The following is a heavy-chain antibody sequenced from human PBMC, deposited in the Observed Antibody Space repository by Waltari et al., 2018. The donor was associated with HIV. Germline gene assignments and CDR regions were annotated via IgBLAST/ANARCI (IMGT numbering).Heavy chain of an antibody. Sequence: EEQIVASGGEFVPPGRTLRLVCAVYGLTSGAYGMHWVRHVPGKVLGLVSGICWSSRNVEDADSVNGRFISSRYNAKRSLYLDMTSLKSEDTAFYCCAKATERWLQPKFFDFWGQGTLVTVSS. D-gene: IGHD5-18*01. CDR3: AKATERWLQPKFFDF. J-gene: IGHJ4*02. CDR2: ICWSSRNV. V-gene: IGHV3-9*02. CDR1: GLTSGAYG.